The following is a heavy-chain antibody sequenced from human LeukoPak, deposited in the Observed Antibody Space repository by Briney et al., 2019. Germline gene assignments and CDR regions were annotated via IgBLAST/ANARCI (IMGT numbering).Heavy chain of an antibody. CDR2: IKGDGSER. V-gene: IGHV3-7*01. CDR3: ASGSGWLIES. Sequence: PGGSLRLSCAASGFTFSSYRMNWVRQAPGKGLEWVANIKGDGSERHYVDSVKGRFTISGDKATNSLYLQMDSLRGEDTAVYYCASGSGWLIESWGQGTLVTVSS. D-gene: IGHD6-19*01. CDR1: GFTFSSYR. J-gene: IGHJ4*02.